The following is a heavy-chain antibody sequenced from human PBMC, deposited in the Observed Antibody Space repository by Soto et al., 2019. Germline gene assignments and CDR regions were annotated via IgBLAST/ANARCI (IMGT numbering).Heavy chain of an antibody. Sequence: QVLLQESGPRLMKPSETLTLTCTVSGLTISSDSYYWSWIRQHTGKGLQWVGNIYYNGSTYYSPCVKSRVNVWLDTSKNQFSLGLTSVSAADTAVYYSARYRISGSWSKFAYWGQGTLV. CDR2: IYYNGST. D-gene: IGHD6-13*01. CDR3: ARYRISGSWSKFAY. CDR1: GLTISSDSYY. V-gene: IGHV4-31*03. J-gene: IGHJ4*02.